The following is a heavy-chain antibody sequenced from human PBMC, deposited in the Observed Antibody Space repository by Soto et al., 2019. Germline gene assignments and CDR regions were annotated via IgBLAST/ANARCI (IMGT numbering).Heavy chain of an antibody. CDR1: GGSISSYY. CDR2: NYYSGST. D-gene: IGHD3-3*01. Sequence: SETLSLTCTVSGGSISSYYWSWIRQPPGKGLEWIGYNYYSGSTNYNPSLKSRVTISVDTSKNQFSLKLSSVTAADTAVYYCARGVGINYYYYYMDVWGKGTTVTVSS. V-gene: IGHV4-59*01. J-gene: IGHJ6*03. CDR3: ARGVGINYYYYYMDV.